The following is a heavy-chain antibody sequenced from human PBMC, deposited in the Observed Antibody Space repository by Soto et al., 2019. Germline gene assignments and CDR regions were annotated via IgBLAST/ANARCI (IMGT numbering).Heavy chain of an antibody. Sequence: QVQLVQSGAEVKKPGASVQVYCKASGYTFTSYDINWVRPATGQGLEWMGWRNPTSGNTGYALKFQGRVTMPRNASIATSYREQISRSSEVTAVYYWARVSTGTTSMDVWCQGDAVTVSS. CDR2: RNPTSGNT. CDR1: GYTFTSYD. V-gene: IGHV1-8*01. J-gene: IGHJ6*02. D-gene: IGHD1-1*01. CDR3: ARVSTGTTSMDV.